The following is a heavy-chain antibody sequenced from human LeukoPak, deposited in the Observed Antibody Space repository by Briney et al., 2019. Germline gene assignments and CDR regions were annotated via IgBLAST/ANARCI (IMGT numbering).Heavy chain of an antibody. D-gene: IGHD6-13*01. V-gene: IGHV3-53*01. CDR3: ARGSGIAAADYYYYMDV. Sequence: GGSLRLSCAASGFAFSYHAMYWVRQAPGKGLEWVAVIYSGGSTYYADSVKGRFTISRDNSKNTLYLQMNSLRAEDTAVYYCARGSGIAAADYYYYMDVWGKGTTVTVS. J-gene: IGHJ6*03. CDR1: GFAFSYHA. CDR2: IYSGGST.